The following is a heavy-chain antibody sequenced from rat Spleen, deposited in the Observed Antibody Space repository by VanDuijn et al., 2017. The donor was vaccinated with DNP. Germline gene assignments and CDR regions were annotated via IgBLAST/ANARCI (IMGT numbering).Heavy chain of an antibody. V-gene: IGHV5-22*01. Sequence: EVQLVESGGGLVQPGRSLKLSCAASGFTFSDYYMAWVRQAPTKGLEWVSSISFDVGGTYYGDSVKGRFTISRDNAKSTLYLQMNSRRSEDMATYYCARQCSYVYRYAMDVWGQGTSVTVSS. CDR2: ISFDVGGT. D-gene: IGHD1-2*01. J-gene: IGHJ4*01. CDR1: GFTFSDYY. CDR3: ARQCSYVYRYAMDV.